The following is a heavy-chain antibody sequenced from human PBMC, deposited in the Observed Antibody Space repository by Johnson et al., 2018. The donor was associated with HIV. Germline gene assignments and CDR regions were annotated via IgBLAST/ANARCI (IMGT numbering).Heavy chain of an antibody. V-gene: IGHV3-30*04. D-gene: IGHD6-13*01. CDR1: GFTFSSYA. CDR2: ISYDGSNI. J-gene: IGHJ3*02. CDR3: AKDRSGSWYGADAFDI. Sequence: QVQLVESGGGVVQPGRSLRLSCAASGFTFSSYAMHWVRQAPGKGLEWVAVISYDGSNIYYADSVKGRFTISRDNSKNTLYLQMNSLRAEDTAVYYCAKDRSGSWYGADAFDIWGQGTMVTVSS.